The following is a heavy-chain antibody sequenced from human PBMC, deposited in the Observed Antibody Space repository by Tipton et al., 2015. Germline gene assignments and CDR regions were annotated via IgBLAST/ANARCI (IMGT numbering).Heavy chain of an antibody. CDR1: AGSISRSSYY. Sequence: LRLSCNVSAGSISRSSYYWGWIRQPPGKGLEWIGRIYTSGSIDYNPSLRSRVTMSVDTWENQFSLKLSSVTAADTAVYYCARDRESRFPPYYFYGMDVWGQGTTVTVSS. V-gene: IGHV4-39*07. J-gene: IGHJ6*02. CDR3: ARDRESRFPPYYFYGMDV. D-gene: IGHD3-16*01. CDR2: IYTSGSI.